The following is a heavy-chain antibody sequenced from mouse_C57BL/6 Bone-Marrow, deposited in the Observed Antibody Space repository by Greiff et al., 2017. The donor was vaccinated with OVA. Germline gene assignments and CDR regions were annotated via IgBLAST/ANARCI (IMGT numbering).Heavy chain of an antibody. CDR1: GFTFSSYA. Sequence: EVMLVESGEGLVKPGGSLKLSCAASGFTFSSYAMSWVRQTPEKRLEWVAYISSGGDYIYYADTVKGRFTISRDNARNTLYLQMSSLKSEDTAMYYCTRWPSYYYGSSPFDYWGQGTTLTVSS. CDR2: ISSGGDYI. J-gene: IGHJ2*01. D-gene: IGHD1-1*01. CDR3: TRWPSYYYGSSPFDY. V-gene: IGHV5-9-1*02.